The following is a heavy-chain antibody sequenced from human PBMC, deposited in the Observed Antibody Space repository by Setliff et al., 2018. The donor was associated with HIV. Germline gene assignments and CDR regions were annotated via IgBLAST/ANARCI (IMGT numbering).Heavy chain of an antibody. Sequence: ASVKVSCKASGYDFSSYSMMWVRQKPGQGREWLGWISGLTGEVRLAKEFQGRVTLTTSAYTAYMELKSLRSEDRGVYYCARGGLGFLDWCLPDSWGQGTLVTVSS. CDR2: ISGLTGEV. V-gene: IGHV1-18*04. D-gene: IGHD2-21*02. J-gene: IGHJ4*02. CDR1: GYDFSSYS. CDR3: ARGGLGFLDWCLPDS.